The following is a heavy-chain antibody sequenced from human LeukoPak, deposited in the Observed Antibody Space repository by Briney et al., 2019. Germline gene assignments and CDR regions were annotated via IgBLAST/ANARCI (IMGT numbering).Heavy chain of an antibody. J-gene: IGHJ5*02. CDR2: IKKDGSEK. D-gene: IGHD6-19*01. Sequence: GGSLRLSCAASGFTFSDYWMSWIRQAPGKGLEWVANIKKDGSEKHYVESVRGRFTISRDNAKNSLYLEMNSLRAEDTAVFYCARGPYSSGWYLNWFDPWGQGTLVTVSS. CDR3: ARGPYSSGWYLNWFDP. CDR1: GFTFSDYW. V-gene: IGHV3-7*01.